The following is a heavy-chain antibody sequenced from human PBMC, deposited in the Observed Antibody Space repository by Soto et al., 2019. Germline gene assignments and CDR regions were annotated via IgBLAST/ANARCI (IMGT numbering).Heavy chain of an antibody. V-gene: IGHV1-8*01. Sequence: QVQLVQSGAEVKKPGASVKVSCKASGYTFTSYDINWVRQATGQGLEWMGWMNPNSGNTGYAQKFQGRVTMTRNTSISTAYMELSSLRSEDTAVYYCVRGRGPTYYDFWSGYYIGPVFDPWGQGTLVTVSS. CDR1: GYTFTSYD. CDR3: VRGRGPTYYDFWSGYYIGPVFDP. CDR2: MNPNSGNT. J-gene: IGHJ5*02. D-gene: IGHD3-3*01.